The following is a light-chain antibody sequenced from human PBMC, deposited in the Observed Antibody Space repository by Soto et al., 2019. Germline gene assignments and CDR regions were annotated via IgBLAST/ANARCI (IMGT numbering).Light chain of an antibody. CDR3: QLSDSSLT. J-gene: IGKJ5*01. V-gene: IGKV1-39*01. CDR1: HNINSD. Sequence: DVQMTQSPSSLSASVGDRVAITCRASHNINSDLNWYQQRPGKAPRLLIYAASSVQGGVPSRFSGSGSGTDFTLTISSLQPEDFATYYCQLSDSSLTFGQGTRLEIK. CDR2: AAS.